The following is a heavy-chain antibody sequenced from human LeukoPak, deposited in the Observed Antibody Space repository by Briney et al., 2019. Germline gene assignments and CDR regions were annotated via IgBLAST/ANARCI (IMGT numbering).Heavy chain of an antibody. CDR1: GGSISSYY. V-gene: IGHV4-59*01. CDR2: IYHSGST. Sequence: PSETLSLNCTVSGGSISSYYWSWIRQPPGKGLEWIGYIYHSGSTNYNPSLKSRVTISVDTSKNQFSLKLSSVTAADTAVYYCAKDDGSRSYSVYWGQGTMVTVSS. D-gene: IGHD1-26*01. CDR3: AKDDGSRSYSVY. J-gene: IGHJ4*02.